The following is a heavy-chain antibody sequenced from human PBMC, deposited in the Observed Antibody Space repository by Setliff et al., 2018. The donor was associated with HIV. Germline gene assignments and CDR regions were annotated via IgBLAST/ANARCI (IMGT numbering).Heavy chain of an antibody. V-gene: IGHV2-70*12. CDR2: IDWDDGK. D-gene: IGHD3-10*01. J-gene: IGHJ4*02. CDR3: AHRRATYYYGSGSFDY. Sequence: SGPTLVNPTQTLTLTCTFSGFSLDTNGMRVTWIRQSPGKALEWLARIDWDDGKFYSLSLKTRLTITKDTSKNQVVLTMTNMDPVDTATYYCAHRRATYYYGSGSFDYWGQGTLVTVSS. CDR1: GFSLDTNGMR.